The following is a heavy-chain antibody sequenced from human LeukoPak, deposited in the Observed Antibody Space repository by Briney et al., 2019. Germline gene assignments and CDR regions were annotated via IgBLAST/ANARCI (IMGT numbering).Heavy chain of an antibody. CDR2: ISSSSSTI. CDR3: ARGRDLFDF. CDR1: GFTFSTYS. J-gene: IGHJ4*02. Sequence: GRSLRLSCAASGFTFSTYSLNWVRQAPGKGLEWVSYISSSSSTIYYADSVTGRFTISRDNAKNSLYLQMNSLRAEDTAVYYCARGRDLFDFWGQGTLVTVSS. V-gene: IGHV3-48*04.